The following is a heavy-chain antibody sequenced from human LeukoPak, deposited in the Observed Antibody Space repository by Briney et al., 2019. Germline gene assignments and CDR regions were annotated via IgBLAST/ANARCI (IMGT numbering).Heavy chain of an antibody. V-gene: IGHV4-39*01. Sequence: PSGTLSLTCTVSGGSIISSNYYWGWIRQPPGKGLEWIATIYYSGSTYYNPSLNSRVTISVDTSKNQFSLKLTSVTAADTAVYYSLYFDYWGQGTLVTVSS. CDR3: LYFDY. CDR1: GGSIISSNYY. J-gene: IGHJ4*02. CDR2: IYYSGST.